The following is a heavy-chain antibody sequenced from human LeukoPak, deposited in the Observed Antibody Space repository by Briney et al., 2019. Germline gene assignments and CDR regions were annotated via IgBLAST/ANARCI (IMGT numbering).Heavy chain of an antibody. Sequence: GGSLRLSCEASGFTFNTCAMSWVRQAPGKGLEWVSAISESGSGTYYADSVKGRFIISRDNSKNTLYLQMNSLRAEDTAVYYCASAYRSGWSLDLWGQGTLVTVSS. V-gene: IGHV3-23*01. CDR3: ASAYRSGWSLDL. D-gene: IGHD6-19*01. J-gene: IGHJ5*02. CDR1: GFTFNTCA. CDR2: ISESGSGT.